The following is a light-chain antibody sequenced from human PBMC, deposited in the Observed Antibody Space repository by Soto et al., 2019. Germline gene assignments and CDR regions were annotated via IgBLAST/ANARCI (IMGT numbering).Light chain of an antibody. J-gene: IGLJ2*01. CDR3: SSYTGTNNFVI. CDR2: EGS. V-gene: IGLV2-8*01. CDR1: NTDIGGHKY. Sequence: QSALTQPPSASGSPGQSVTISCTGTNTDIGGHKYVSWYQHHPGKDPKLLIYEGSERPSGVPDRFSGSKSGNAASLTVSGLQADDEAMYYCSSYTGTNNFVIFGGGTKLTVL.